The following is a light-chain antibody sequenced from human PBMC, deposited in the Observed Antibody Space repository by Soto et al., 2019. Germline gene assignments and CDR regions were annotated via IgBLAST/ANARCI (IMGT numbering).Light chain of an antibody. CDR2: GNS. CDR3: QSYDSSLSGSYVV. J-gene: IGLJ2*01. V-gene: IGLV1-40*01. CDR1: SSNIGAGYD. Sequence: QSVLTQPPSVSGAPGQRVTISCTGSSSNIGAGYDVYWYQQLPGTAPKLLIYGNSNRPSGVPDRFSGSKSGTSASLAITGLQAEDEADYYCQSYDSSLSGSYVVFGGGTKLTVL.